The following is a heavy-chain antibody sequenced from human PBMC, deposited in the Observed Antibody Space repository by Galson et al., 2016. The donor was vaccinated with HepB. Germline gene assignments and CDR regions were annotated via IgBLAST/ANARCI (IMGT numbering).Heavy chain of an antibody. Sequence: SLRLSCAGSGFTFNGYNMNWVRQAPGQGPEWVSSISSGSSYIYYADSVKGRFTITRDNFKNSLYLQMNSLRAEETAQYYCARVRGQQHLDAFDICGQGTMVTVSS. CDR2: ISSGSSYI. CDR3: ARVRGQQHLDAFDI. V-gene: IGHV3-21*01. J-gene: IGHJ3*02. CDR1: GFTFNGYN. D-gene: IGHD6-13*01.